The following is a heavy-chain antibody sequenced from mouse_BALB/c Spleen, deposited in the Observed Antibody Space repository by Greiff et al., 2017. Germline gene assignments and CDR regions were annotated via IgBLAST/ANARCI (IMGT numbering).Heavy chain of an antibody. CDR1: GFSLTSYG. J-gene: IGHJ1*01. Sequence: VQLVESGPSLVQPSQSLSITCTVSGFSLTSYGVHWVRQSPGKGLEWLGVIWRGGSTDYNAAFMSRLSITKDNSKSQVFFKMNSLQADDTAIYYCAKMANWGYWYFDVWGAGTTVTVSS. V-gene: IGHV2-5-1*01. CDR3: AKMANWGYWYFDV. CDR2: IWRGGST. D-gene: IGHD4-1*01.